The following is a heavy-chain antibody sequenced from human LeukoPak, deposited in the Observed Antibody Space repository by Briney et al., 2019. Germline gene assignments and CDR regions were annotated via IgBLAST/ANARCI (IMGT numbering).Heavy chain of an antibody. Sequence: GASVKVSCKASGYTFTGYYMHWMRQAPGQGLEWMGWINPNSGGTNYAQKFQGRVTMTRDTSISTAYMELSRLRSDDTAVYYCARGRAGLWHEYDYWGQGTLVTVSS. CDR1: GYTFTGYY. V-gene: IGHV1-2*02. CDR3: ARGRAGLWHEYDY. D-gene: IGHD5-18*01. J-gene: IGHJ4*02. CDR2: INPNSGGT.